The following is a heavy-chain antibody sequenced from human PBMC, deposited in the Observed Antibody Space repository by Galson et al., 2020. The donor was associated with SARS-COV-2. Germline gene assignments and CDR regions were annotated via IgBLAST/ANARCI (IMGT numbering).Heavy chain of an antibody. Sequence: SQTLSLTCAISGDSVSSNSAAWNWIRQSPSRGLEWLGRTYYRSQWSTDYAVSVNSRIIINPDTSKNQFSLQLNSVTPEDTAMYYCAGREAGAKSLHIGGQGKMVIVSS. V-gene: IGHV6-1*01. CDR1: GDSVSSNSAA. CDR3: AGREAGAKSLHI. CDR2: TYYRSQWST. D-gene: IGHD1-26*01. J-gene: IGHJ3*02.